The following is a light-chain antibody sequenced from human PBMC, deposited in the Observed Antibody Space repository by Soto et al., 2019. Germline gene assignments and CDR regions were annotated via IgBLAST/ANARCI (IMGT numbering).Light chain of an antibody. Sequence: EMVMTQSPATQSVSPGERASLSCRASQSIGGNLAWYQQKPGQAPRLLIYGASTRATGVPARFSGSGSRTDFTLTISSLQSEDFAIYYCQQYNNWPYTFGQRTKLEI. V-gene: IGKV3-15*01. CDR3: QQYNNWPYT. CDR2: GAS. CDR1: QSIGGN. J-gene: IGKJ2*01.